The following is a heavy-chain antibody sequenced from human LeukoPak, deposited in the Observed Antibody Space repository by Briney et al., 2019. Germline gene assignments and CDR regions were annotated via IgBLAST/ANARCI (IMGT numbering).Heavy chain of an antibody. CDR3: VNEGLVGAQH. J-gene: IGHJ4*02. D-gene: IGHD1-26*01. CDR2: INHSGST. CDR1: GGSFSGYY. V-gene: IGHV4-34*01. Sequence: SETLSLTCAVYGGSFSGYYWSWIRQPPGKGLEWIGEINHSGSTNYNPSLKSRVTISVDTSKNQFSLKLSSVTAADTAVYYCVNEGLVGAQHWGQGTLVTVSS.